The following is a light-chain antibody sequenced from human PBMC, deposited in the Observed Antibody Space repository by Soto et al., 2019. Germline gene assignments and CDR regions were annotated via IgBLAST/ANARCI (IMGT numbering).Light chain of an antibody. J-gene: IGLJ2*01. CDR3: CSYAGSSTNVV. CDR2: EGS. V-gene: IGLV2-23*01. CDR1: NSDVGSYNL. Sequence: QSVVTQPASLSGSPGQSITISCTGTNSDVGSYNLVSWYQQHPGKAPKLMIYEGSKRPSGVSNRFSGSKSGNTASLTISGLQAEDEADYYCCSYAGSSTNVVFGGGTQLTVL.